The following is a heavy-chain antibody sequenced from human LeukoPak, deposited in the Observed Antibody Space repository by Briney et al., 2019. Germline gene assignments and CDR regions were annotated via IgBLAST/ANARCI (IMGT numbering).Heavy chain of an antibody. CDR2: IAYDGSRA. Sequence: PGRSLRLSCAGSGFTFGGYGMHWFRQTPGKGLEWVAVIAYDGSRAFYADSVKGRFTISRDNSKNTMSVQMDDLGAEDTAVYYCTRYNNDHFDYWGQETLVTVSS. D-gene: IGHD1-14*01. V-gene: IGHV3-33*01. CDR3: TRYNNDHFDY. J-gene: IGHJ4*02. CDR1: GFTFGGYG.